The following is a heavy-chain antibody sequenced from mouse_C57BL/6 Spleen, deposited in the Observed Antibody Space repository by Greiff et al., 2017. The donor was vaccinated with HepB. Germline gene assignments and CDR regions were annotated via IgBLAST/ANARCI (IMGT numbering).Heavy chain of an antibody. CDR3: ANYYGSSYERYFDY. CDR2: INPNNGGT. CDR1: GYTFTDYY. V-gene: IGHV1-26*01. Sequence: EVQLQQSGPELVKPGASVKISCKASGYTFTDYYMNWVKQSHGKSLEWIGDINPNNGGTSYNQKFKGKATLTVDKSSSTAYMELRSLTSEDSAVYYCANYYGSSYERYFDYWGQGTTLTVSS. J-gene: IGHJ2*01. D-gene: IGHD1-1*01.